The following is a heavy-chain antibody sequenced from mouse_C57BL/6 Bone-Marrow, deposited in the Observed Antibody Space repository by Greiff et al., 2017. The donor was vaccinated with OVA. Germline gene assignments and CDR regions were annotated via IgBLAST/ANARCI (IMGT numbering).Heavy chain of an antibody. Sequence: QVQLQQSGAELVKPGASVKISCKASGYAFSSYWMNWVKQRPGKGLEWIGQIYPGDGDTNYNGKFKGKATLTADKSSSTAYMQLSSLTSEDSAVYFCARWSYDYAWFAYWGQGTLVTVSA. D-gene: IGHD2-4*01. CDR3: ARWSYDYAWFAY. CDR1: GYAFSSYW. CDR2: IYPGDGDT. J-gene: IGHJ3*01. V-gene: IGHV1-80*01.